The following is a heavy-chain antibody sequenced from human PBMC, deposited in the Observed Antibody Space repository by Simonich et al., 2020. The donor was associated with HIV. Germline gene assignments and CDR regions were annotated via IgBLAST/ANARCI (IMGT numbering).Heavy chain of an antibody. Sequence: QVQLQQWGAGLLKPSETLSLTCAVYGGSFSSYYWNWIRQPPGKGLVWIGEIDHSGSTNYNPSLKSRVTISVDTSKNQFSLKLSSVTAADTALYYCARGLAGDAFDIWGQGTMVTVSS. D-gene: IGHD6-19*01. J-gene: IGHJ3*02. CDR1: GGSFSSYY. CDR3: ARGLAGDAFDI. V-gene: IGHV4-34*01. CDR2: IDHSGST.